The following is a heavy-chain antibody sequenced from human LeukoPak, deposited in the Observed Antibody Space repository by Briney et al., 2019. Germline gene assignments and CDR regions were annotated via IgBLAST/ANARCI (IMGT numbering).Heavy chain of an antibody. Sequence: SVKVSCKASGGTFSSYATSWVRQAPGQGLEWMGRIIPILGIANYAQKFQGRVTITADKSTSTAYMELSSLRSEDTAVYYCARGGVATIMGGYYYYYGMDVWGQGTTVTVSS. V-gene: IGHV1-69*04. D-gene: IGHD5-12*01. CDR2: IIPILGIA. CDR1: GGTFSSYA. CDR3: ARGGVATIMGGYYYYYGMDV. J-gene: IGHJ6*02.